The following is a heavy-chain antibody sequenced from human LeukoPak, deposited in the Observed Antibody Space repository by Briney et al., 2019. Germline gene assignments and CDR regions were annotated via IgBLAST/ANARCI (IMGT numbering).Heavy chain of an antibody. D-gene: IGHD3-10*01. CDR1: GFTFSSYW. CDR3: ARDGWFGESHYMDV. CDR2: IKQDGSEK. V-gene: IGHV3-7*01. J-gene: IGHJ6*03. Sequence: GGSLRLSCAASGFTFSSYWMSWVRQAPGKGLEWVANIKQDGSEKYYVDSVKGRFTISRDNAKNSLYLQMNSLRAEDTAVYYCARDGWFGESHYMDVWGKGTTVTISS.